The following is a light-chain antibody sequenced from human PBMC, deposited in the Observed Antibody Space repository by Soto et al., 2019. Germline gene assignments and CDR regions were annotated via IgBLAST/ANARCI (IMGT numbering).Light chain of an antibody. Sequence: EIVLTQSPGILSLSPGERATLSCRASQSVSNDFLAWYQQKPGQAPRLLIYGASTRATDVPDRFSGSGSGADFTLTISRLEPEDSAVYYCQQRHMWPITFGQGTRLEIK. V-gene: IGKV3D-20*02. CDR2: GAS. CDR1: QSVSNDF. J-gene: IGKJ5*01. CDR3: QQRHMWPIT.